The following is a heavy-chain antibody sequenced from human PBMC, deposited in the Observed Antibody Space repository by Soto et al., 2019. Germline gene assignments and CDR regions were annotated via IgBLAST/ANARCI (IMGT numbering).Heavy chain of an antibody. CDR3: ARVTGDRHSSGWFDY. D-gene: IGHD6-19*01. V-gene: IGHV1-46*01. J-gene: IGHJ4*02. CDR2: INPSGGST. CDR1: GYTFTSYY. Sequence: ASVKVSCKASGYTFTSYYMHWVRQAPGQGLEWMGIINPSGGSTSYAQKFQGRVTMTRDTSTSTVYMELSSLRSEDTAVYFCARVTGDRHSSGWFDYWGQGTLVTVSS.